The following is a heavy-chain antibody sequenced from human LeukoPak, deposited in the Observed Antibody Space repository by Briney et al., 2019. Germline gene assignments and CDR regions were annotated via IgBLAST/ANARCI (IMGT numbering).Heavy chain of an antibody. CDR2: INHSGST. V-gene: IGHV4-34*01. CDR1: GGSFSGYY. Sequence: SETLSLTCAVYGGSFSGYYWSWIRQPPGKGLEWIGEINHSGSTNYNPSLKSRVTISVDTSKNQFSLNLTSVTAADTAVYYCARFTPQGYGWGGYNRFDPWGQGTLVTVSS. J-gene: IGHJ5*02. CDR3: ARFTPQGYGWGGYNRFDP. D-gene: IGHD3-16*01.